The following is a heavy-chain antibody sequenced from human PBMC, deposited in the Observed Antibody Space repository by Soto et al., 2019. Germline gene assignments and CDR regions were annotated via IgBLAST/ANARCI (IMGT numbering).Heavy chain of an antibody. CDR1: GFTFSSYG. V-gene: IGHV3-30*18. J-gene: IGHJ6*02. CDR2: ISYDGSDK. Sequence: GGSLRLSCAASGFTFSSYGMHWVRQAPGKGLEWVAVISYDGSDKYYADSVKGRFTISRDNSKNTLYLQMNSLRAEDTAVYYCAKDVEGYSYGRHLMDVWGQGTTVTVSS. CDR3: AKDVEGYSYGRHLMDV. D-gene: IGHD5-18*01.